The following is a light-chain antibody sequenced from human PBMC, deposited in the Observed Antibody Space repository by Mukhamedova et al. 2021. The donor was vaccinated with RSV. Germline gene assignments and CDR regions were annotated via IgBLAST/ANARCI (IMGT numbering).Light chain of an antibody. CDR2: GAS. V-gene: IGKV1-27*01. J-gene: IGKJ1*01. CDR3: QRYYTAPKT. Sequence: WYQRRVHGKVPKLLIHGASTLHSCVPSRFSGSGSGTDFSLTITSLQPEDVATYYCQRYYTAPKTFGQGTRVEIK.